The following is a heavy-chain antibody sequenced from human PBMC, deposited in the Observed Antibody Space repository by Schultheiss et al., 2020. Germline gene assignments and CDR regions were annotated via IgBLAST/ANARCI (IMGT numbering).Heavy chain of an antibody. CDR2: INHSGST. CDR1: GGSFSGYY. CDR3: ARESLHWEELFDP. J-gene: IGHJ5*02. D-gene: IGHD1-26*01. Sequence: SQTLSLTCAVYGGSFSGYYWSWIRQPPGKGLEWIGEINHSGSTNYNPSLKSRVTISVDTSKNQFSLKLSSVTAADTAVYYCARESLHWEELFDPWGQGTLVTVSS. V-gene: IGHV4-34*01.